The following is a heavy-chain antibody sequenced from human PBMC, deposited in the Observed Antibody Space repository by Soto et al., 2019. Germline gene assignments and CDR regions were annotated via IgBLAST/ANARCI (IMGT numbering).Heavy chain of an antibody. V-gene: IGHV4-31*03. D-gene: IGHD4-4*01. J-gene: IGHJ5*02. Sequence: QVQLQESGPGLVKPSQTLSLTCTVSGGSISSGGYYWSWIRQHPGKGLEWIGYIYYSGSTYYNPSLRSRVTISVDTSKNQFSLKLSSVTAADTAVYYCAREVGGNYARWFDPWGQGTLVTVSS. CDR2: IYYSGST. CDR1: GGSISSGGYY. CDR3: AREVGGNYARWFDP.